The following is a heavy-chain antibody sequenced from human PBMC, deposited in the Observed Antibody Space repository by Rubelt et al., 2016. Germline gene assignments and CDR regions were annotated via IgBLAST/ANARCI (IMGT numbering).Heavy chain of an antibody. V-gene: IGHV3-23*01. Sequence: GGGLVQPGGSLRLSCAASGFRVTYNYMSWVRQAPGKVLEWVSALSGGGGSTYSAASVTGRFTISRENSKHTLYLQMNSLRPEETAVYYCARVSYCGGDCYYPDQPDDYWGQGTLVTVSA. J-gene: IGHJ4*02. CDR1: GFRVTYNY. CDR2: LSGGGGST. CDR3: ARVSYCGGDCYYPDQPDDY. D-gene: IGHD2-21*02.